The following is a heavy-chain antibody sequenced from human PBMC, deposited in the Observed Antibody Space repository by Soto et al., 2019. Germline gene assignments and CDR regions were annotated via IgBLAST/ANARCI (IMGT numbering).Heavy chain of an antibody. J-gene: IGHJ4*02. CDR2: ISPRKGNT. Sequence: GASVKVSCKASGYNFMPYGVNWVRQAPGQGLEWMGWISPRKGNTNYAQSFQGRVTMTTDTSTSTAYMELRSLTSDDTAVYYCARDLDPSGSYYTDYWGPGTLVTVSS. V-gene: IGHV1-18*04. D-gene: IGHD3-10*01. CDR1: GYNFMPYG. CDR3: ARDLDPSGSYYTDY.